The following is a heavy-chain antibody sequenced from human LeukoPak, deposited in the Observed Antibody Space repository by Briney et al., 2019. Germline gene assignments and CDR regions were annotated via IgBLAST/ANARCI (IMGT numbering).Heavy chain of an antibody. D-gene: IGHD2-15*01. CDR1: GGSISSYY. V-gene: IGHV4-59*01. CDR2: IYYSGRT. J-gene: IGHJ4*02. CDR3: ARDTSGYCSGGSCYSPFDY. Sequence: SETLSLTCSVSGGSISSYYWSWIRQPPGKGLEWIGYIYYSGRTSYNPSLKSRVTISVDTSKNQFSLKLSSVTAADTAVYYCARDTSGYCSGGSCYSPFDYWGQGTLVTVSS.